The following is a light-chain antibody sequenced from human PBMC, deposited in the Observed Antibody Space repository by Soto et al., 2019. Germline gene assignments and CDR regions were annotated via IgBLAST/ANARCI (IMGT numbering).Light chain of an antibody. V-gene: IGKV1-6*02. J-gene: IGKJ3*01. Sequence: IQMTQSPSSLSVSVTDRVTISCRASQDIGNDLGWYQQRPGEAPELLLYAASTLRSGVPSRFSGSGSGTQFTLTINSLQPEDFATYYCQQSSTAPFTFGPGTKVDIK. CDR2: AAS. CDR3: QQSSTAPFT. CDR1: QDIGND.